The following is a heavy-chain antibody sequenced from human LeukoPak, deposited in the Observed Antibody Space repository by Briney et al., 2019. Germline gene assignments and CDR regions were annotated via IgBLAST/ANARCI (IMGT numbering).Heavy chain of an antibody. V-gene: IGHV3-23*01. J-gene: IGHJ4*02. CDR1: GITLSNYG. D-gene: IGHD3-22*01. CDR2: ISDSGGST. CDR3: AKRGVVIRVILVGFHKEAYYFDS. Sequence: GGSLRLSCAVSGITLSNYGMSWVRQAPGKGLEWVAGISDSGGSTNYADSVKGRFTISRDNPKRTLYLQMNSLRAEDTAVYFCAKRGVVIRVILVGFHKEAYYFDSWGQGALVTVSS.